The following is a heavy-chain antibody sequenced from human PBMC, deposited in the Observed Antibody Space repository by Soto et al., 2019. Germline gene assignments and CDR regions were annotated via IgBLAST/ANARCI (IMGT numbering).Heavy chain of an antibody. CDR2: ISSSSSDI. D-gene: IGHD6-6*01. Sequence: EVQLVESGGGLVKPGGSLRLSCAASGFTFSSYSMNWVRQAPGKGLEWVSSISSSSSDIYYADSVKGRFTISRDNAKNSLYLQMNSLRAEDTAVYYCARSDRSIQAHYYYYYMDVWGKGTTVTVSS. V-gene: IGHV3-21*01. CDR3: ARSDRSIQAHYYYYYMDV. CDR1: GFTFSSYS. J-gene: IGHJ6*03.